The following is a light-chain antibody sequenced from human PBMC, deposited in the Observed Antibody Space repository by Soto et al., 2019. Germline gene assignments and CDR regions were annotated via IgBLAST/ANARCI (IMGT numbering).Light chain of an antibody. Sequence: EVVLTQSPDTLSLPPGERATLSCRASQSISSYLAWYQQKPGQAPRLLIYDASSRATGIPARFSGSGSGTDFTLTISSLEPEDFAVYYCRQLTVWPPQWTFGQETKVEIK. CDR3: RQLTVWPPQWT. J-gene: IGKJ1*01. CDR2: DAS. V-gene: IGKV3-11*01. CDR1: QSISSY.